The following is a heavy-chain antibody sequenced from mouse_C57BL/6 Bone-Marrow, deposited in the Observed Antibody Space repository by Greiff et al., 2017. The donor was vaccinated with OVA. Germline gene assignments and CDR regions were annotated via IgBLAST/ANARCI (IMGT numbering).Heavy chain of an antibody. V-gene: IGHV1-82*01. CDR2: IYPGDGDT. D-gene: IGHD1-1*01. J-gene: IGHJ4*01. Sequence: QVQLKQSGPELVKPGASVKISCKASGYAFSSSWMNWVKQRPGKGLEWIGRIYPGDGDTNYNGKFKGKATLTADKSSSTAYMQLSSLTSEDSAVYFCHYYGSHYYAMDYWGQGTSVTVSS. CDR3: HYYGSHYYAMDY. CDR1: GYAFSSSW.